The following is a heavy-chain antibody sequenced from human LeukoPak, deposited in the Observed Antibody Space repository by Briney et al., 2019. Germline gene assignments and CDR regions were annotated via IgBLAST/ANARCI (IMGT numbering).Heavy chain of an antibody. Sequence: GGSLRLSCAASGFTFSSYWMSWVRQAPGKGLEWVANIKQDGSEKYYVDSVKGRFTISRDNAKNSLYLQMNSLRAEDTAVYYCARNGRDYVWGSYRLVDYYFDYWGQGTLVTVSS. CDR3: ARNGRDYVWGSYRLVDYYFDY. D-gene: IGHD3-16*02. CDR2: IKQDGSEK. J-gene: IGHJ4*02. V-gene: IGHV3-7*01. CDR1: GFTFSSYW.